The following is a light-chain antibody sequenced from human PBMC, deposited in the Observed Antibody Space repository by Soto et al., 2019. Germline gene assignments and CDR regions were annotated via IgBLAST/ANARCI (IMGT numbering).Light chain of an antibody. CDR2: RAT. CDR1: QSVTSN. J-gene: IGKJ1*01. Sequence: IVMTQPPATLSVSPGGRATLSCKASQSVTSNLAWYQHKPGQAPRLLIYRATARAAGIPVRFGGSGSGTEFTLTISSLQSEDFAIYYCQQYDDWPLTFGQGTKVDIK. CDR3: QQYDDWPLT. V-gene: IGKV3-15*01.